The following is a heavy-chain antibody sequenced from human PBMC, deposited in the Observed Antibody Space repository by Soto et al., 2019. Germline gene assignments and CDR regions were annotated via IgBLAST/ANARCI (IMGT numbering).Heavy chain of an antibody. J-gene: IGHJ5*02. CDR1: GYTFTSYG. CDR3: AREGSGWYFEVGWFDP. V-gene: IGHV1-18*04. Sequence: ASVKVSCKASGYTFTSYGISWVRQAPGQGLEWMGWISAYNGNTNYAQKLQGRVTMTTDTSTSTAYMELRSLRSDDTAVYYCAREGSGWYFEVGWFDPWGQGTLVTVSS. D-gene: IGHD6-19*01. CDR2: ISAYNGNT.